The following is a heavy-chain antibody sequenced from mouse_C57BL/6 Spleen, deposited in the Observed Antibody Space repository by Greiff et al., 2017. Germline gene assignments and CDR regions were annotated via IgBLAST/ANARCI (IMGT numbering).Heavy chain of an antibody. D-gene: IGHD2-1*01. CDR1: GFTFTDYY. CDR2: IRNKANGYTT. Sequence: EVQGVESGGGLVQPGGSLSLSCAASGFTFTDYYMSWVRQPPGKALEWLGFIRNKANGYTTEYSASVKGRFTISRDNSQSILYLQMHALRAEDSATYDCARYSLYYGAGYYFDYWGQGTTLTVSS. V-gene: IGHV7-3*01. CDR3: ARYSLYYGAGYYFDY. J-gene: IGHJ2*01.